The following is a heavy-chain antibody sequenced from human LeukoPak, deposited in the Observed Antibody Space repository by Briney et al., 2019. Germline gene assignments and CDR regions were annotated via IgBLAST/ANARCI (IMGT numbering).Heavy chain of an antibody. D-gene: IGHD4-11*01. CDR1: GFTFSNYA. CDR2: ISGSGDTS. CDR3: AKDRAASNPNWFDP. J-gene: IGHJ5*02. Sequence: GGSLRLSCTASGFTFSNYAMSWVRQAPGKGLEWVSGISGSGDTSYYADSVKGRSTISRDNSKNTVYLDMNNLRGEETAVYFCAKDRAASNPNWFDPWGQGTLVTVSS. V-gene: IGHV3-23*01.